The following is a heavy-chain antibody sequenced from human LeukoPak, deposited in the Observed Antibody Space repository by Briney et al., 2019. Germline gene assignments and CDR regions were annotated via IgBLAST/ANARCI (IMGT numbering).Heavy chain of an antibody. CDR1: GYTFTGYY. Sequence: ASVKVSCRASGYTFTGYYMHWMRQAPGPGLEWMGWINPSTGGTNYAQKFQGRVTMTRDTSITTAYMELTSLRSDDTAVYYCARDPAIYYESDYYFDNWGQGTLVTVSS. CDR2: INPSTGGT. V-gene: IGHV1-2*02. D-gene: IGHD3-22*01. CDR3: ARDPAIYYESDYYFDN. J-gene: IGHJ4*02.